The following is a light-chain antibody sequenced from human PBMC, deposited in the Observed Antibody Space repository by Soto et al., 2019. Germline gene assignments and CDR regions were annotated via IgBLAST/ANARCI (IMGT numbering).Light chain of an antibody. CDR2: GAS. J-gene: IGKJ4*01. CDR1: QGIRND. CDR3: LQEYSYPLI. Sequence: QVTQFPSSLSASVGDRVTITCRPSQGIRNDLGWYQQKPGKAPKLLIYGASNLQTGVPSRFRGSGSGTDFTLTISSLQPEDVGTYYCLQEYSYPLIFGGGTKVEIK. V-gene: IGKV1-6*01.